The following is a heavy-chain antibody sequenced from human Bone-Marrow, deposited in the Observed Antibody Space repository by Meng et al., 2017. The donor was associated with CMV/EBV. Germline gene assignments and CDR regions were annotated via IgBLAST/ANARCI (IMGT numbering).Heavy chain of an antibody. J-gene: IGHJ5*02. CDR1: GFTFSSYS. V-gene: IGHV3-21*01. D-gene: IGHD1-1*01. Sequence: GESLKISCAASGFTFSSYSMNWVRQAPGKGLEWVSSISSSSSYIYYADSVKGRFTISRDNAKNSLYLQMSSLRAGDSAVYYCASGSRTARQPWGQGTLVTVSS. CDR3: ASGSRTARQP. CDR2: ISSSSSYI.